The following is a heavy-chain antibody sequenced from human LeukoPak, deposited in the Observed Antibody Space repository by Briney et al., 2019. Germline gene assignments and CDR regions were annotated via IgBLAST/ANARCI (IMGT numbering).Heavy chain of an antibody. V-gene: IGHV3-74*01. Sequence: PGGSLRLSCAASGFTFSSYWMHWVRQAPGKGLVWVSRTNSDGSSTSYADSVKGRFTISRDNAKNTLYLQMNSLRAEDTAVYYCARAYYYDSSSYYRNHFDYWGQGTLVTVSS. D-gene: IGHD3-22*01. CDR2: TNSDGSST. CDR1: GFTFSSYW. CDR3: ARAYYYDSSSYYRNHFDY. J-gene: IGHJ4*02.